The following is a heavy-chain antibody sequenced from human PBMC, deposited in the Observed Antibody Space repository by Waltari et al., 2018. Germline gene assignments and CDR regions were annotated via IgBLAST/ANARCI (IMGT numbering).Heavy chain of an antibody. CDR3: AKGTAYGDYSDY. V-gene: IGHV3-23*01. Sequence: EVQLLESGGGLVQPGGSLRLSCAASGFTFSSYSINWVRQARGKGLEWVSAISGSGGSTYYADSVKGRFTISRDNSKNTLYLQMNSLRAEDTAVYYCAKGTAYGDYSDYWGQGTLVTVSS. CDR1: GFTFSSYS. CDR2: ISGSGGST. J-gene: IGHJ4*02. D-gene: IGHD4-17*01.